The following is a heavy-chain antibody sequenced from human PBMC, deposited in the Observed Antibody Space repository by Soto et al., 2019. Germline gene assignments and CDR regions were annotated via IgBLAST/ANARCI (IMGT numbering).Heavy chain of an antibody. V-gene: IGHV3-30*18. Sequence: QVQLVESGGGVVQPGRSLRLSCAASGFTFSSYGMHWVRQAPGKGLEWVAVISYDGSNKYYADSVKGRFTISRDNSKNTLYLQMNSLRAEDTAVYYCAKDPNSGYELYYFDYWGQGTLVTVSS. CDR1: GFTFSSYG. CDR3: AKDPNSGYELYYFDY. D-gene: IGHD5-12*01. J-gene: IGHJ4*02. CDR2: ISYDGSNK.